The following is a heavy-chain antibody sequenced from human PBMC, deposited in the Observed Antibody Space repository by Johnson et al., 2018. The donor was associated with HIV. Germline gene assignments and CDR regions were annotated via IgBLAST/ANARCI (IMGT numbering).Heavy chain of an antibody. Sequence: VQLVESGGGLVKPGGSLRLSCAASGFTFSYAWMNWVRQAPGKGLEWVGRIKSKTDGGTTDYAAPVKGRFTISRDNSKNTLYLQMNSLRAEDTAVYYCAKDQWSSSWTNDAFDIWGQGTMVTVSS. CDR3: AKDQWSSSWTNDAFDI. CDR2: IKSKTDGGTT. CDR1: GFTFSYAW. D-gene: IGHD6-13*01. V-gene: IGHV3-15*01. J-gene: IGHJ3*02.